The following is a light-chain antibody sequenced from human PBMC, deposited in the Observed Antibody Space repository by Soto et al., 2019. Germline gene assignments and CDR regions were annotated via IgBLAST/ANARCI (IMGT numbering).Light chain of an antibody. V-gene: IGKV3-15*01. CDR3: QQYYNWYT. Sequence: EIVMTQSPATLSVSPGERATLSCMASQSVSSHLAWYQQQPGQAPRLLIYDTSARATGVPARFSGSGSGTEFTLTISSLQSEDSALYYCQQYYNWYTFGQGTKLEIK. CDR1: QSVSSH. CDR2: DTS. J-gene: IGKJ2*01.